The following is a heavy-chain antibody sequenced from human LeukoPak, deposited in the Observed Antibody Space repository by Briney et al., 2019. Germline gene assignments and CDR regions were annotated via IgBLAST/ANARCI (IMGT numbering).Heavy chain of an antibody. CDR3: AMASSGFGGYFDY. V-gene: IGHV1-2*02. Sequence: ASVNVSCKASGYTFTAYYLHWVRQAPGQGLEWMGWINPNSGGTNYAQKFQGRVTMTRDTSISTAYMELSSLRSDDTAVYYCAMASSGFGGYFDYWGQGTLVTVSS. D-gene: IGHD3-10*01. J-gene: IGHJ4*02. CDR2: INPNSGGT. CDR1: GYTFTAYY.